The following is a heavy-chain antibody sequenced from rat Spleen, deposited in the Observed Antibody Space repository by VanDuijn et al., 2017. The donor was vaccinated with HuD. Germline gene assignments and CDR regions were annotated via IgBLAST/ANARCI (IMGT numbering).Heavy chain of an antibody. D-gene: IGHD1-12*02. CDR1: GFTFSNYD. J-gene: IGHJ4*01. V-gene: IGHV5-25*01. CDR2: ISPSGGST. CDR3: ARLYYDGSYYYGYVMDA. Sequence: EVQLVESGGGLVQPGRSLKLSCAASGFTFSNYDMAWVRQAPTKGLEWVASISPSGGSTYYRDSVKGRFTVSRDNAKSTLYLQMDSLRSEDTATYYCARLYYDGSYYYGYVMDAWGQGASVTVSS.